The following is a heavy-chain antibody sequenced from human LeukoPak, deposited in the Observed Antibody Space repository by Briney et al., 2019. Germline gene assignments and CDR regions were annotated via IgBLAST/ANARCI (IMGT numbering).Heavy chain of an antibody. D-gene: IGHD6-13*01. CDR3: ARDEPAAAGTFSDPYDAFDI. V-gene: IGHV3-48*04. CDR2: IASGGSRTI. J-gene: IGHJ3*02. CDR1: GFTFSNYN. Sequence: PGGSLRLSCAASGFTFSNYNMNWVRQAPGKGLEWVSYIASGGSRTIYYADSVKGRFTVSRDNAKNSLYLQMDSLRAEDTAVYYCARDEPAAAGTFSDPYDAFDIWGQGTMVTVSS.